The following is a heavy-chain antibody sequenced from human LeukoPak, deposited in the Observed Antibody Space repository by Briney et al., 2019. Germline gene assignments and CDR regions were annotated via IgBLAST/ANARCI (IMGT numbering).Heavy chain of an antibody. CDR2: IYYSGST. J-gene: IGHJ4*02. D-gene: IGHD1-26*01. Sequence: SETLPLTCTVSGGSISSYYWSWIRQPPGRGLEWIGYIYYSGSTNYNPSLKSRVTISVDTSKNQFSLKLSSVTAADTAVYYCARSRSWQYYFDYWGQGTLVTVSS. V-gene: IGHV4-59*01. CDR3: ARSRSWQYYFDY. CDR1: GGSISSYY.